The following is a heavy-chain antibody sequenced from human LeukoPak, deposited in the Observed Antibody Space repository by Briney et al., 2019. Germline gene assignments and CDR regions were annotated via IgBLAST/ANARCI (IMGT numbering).Heavy chain of an antibody. CDR2: IYHSGST. V-gene: IGHV4-4*02. CDR3: ARARYYYYMDV. J-gene: IGHJ6*03. CDR1: GGSISSSNW. Sequence: SGTLSLTCAVSGGSISSSNWWSWIRQPPGKGLEWIGEIYHSGSTNYNPSLKSRVTISVDTSKNQFSLKLSSVTAADTAVYYCARARYYYYMDVWGKGTTVTVSS.